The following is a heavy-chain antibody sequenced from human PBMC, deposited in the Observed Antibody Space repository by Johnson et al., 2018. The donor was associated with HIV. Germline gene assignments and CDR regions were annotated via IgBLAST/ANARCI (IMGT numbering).Heavy chain of an antibody. CDR2: INWNGGST. Sequence: QVQLVESGGGLVQPGGSLRLSCAASGFTFSTYWMHWVRQAPGKGLEWVSGINWNGGSTGYADSVKGRFTISRDNSKNTLYLQMNSLRPEDTAVYYCANLGDYGGNNGFDIWGQGTMVTVSS. J-gene: IGHJ3*02. CDR1: GFTFSTYW. CDR3: ANLGDYGGNNGFDI. V-gene: IGHV3-NL1*01. D-gene: IGHD4-23*01.